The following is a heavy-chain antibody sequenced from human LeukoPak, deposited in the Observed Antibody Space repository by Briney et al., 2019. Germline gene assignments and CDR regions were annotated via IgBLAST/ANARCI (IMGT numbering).Heavy chain of an antibody. CDR2: INSDGSST. J-gene: IGHJ4*02. CDR3: ARETPDGYNMDY. Sequence: QPGGSLRLSCAASGFTFSSYWMHWVRQAPGKGLVWVSRINSDGSSTSYADSVKGRFTISRDNAKNTLYLQMNSLRAEGTAVYYCARETPDGYNMDYWGQGTLVTVSS. CDR1: GFTFSSYW. D-gene: IGHD5-24*01. V-gene: IGHV3-74*01.